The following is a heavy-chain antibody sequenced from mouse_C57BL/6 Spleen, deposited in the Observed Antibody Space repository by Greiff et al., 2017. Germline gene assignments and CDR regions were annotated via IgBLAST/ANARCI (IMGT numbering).Heavy chain of an antibody. CDR2: ISSGSSTI. CDR1: GFTFSDYG. V-gene: IGHV5-17*01. Sequence: EVNVVESGGGLVKPGGSLKLSCAASGFTFSDYGMHWVRQAPEKGLEWVAYISSGSSTIYYADTVKGRFTIARDNAKNTLFLQMTSLRSEDTAMYYCARGANWAFDYWGQGTTLTVSS. J-gene: IGHJ2*01. CDR3: ARGANWAFDY. D-gene: IGHD4-1*01.